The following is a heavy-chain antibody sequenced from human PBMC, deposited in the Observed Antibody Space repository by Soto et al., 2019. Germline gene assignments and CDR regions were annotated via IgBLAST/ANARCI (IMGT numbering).Heavy chain of an antibody. CDR2: MNPGSGDT. D-gene: IGHD3-16*01. CDR1: GYSFTNND. Sequence: ASVKVSCKASGYSFTNNDVTWVRQATGQGLEWMGWMNPGSGDTGYAQKFQGRVTMTRDISIATAYMELSSLRSDDTAIYYCARMATFGSLNWFDPWGQGTLVTVSS. J-gene: IGHJ5*02. V-gene: IGHV1-8*01. CDR3: ARMATFGSLNWFDP.